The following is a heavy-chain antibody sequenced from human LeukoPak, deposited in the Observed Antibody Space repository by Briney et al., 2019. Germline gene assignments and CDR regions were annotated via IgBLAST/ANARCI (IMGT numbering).Heavy chain of an antibody. CDR2: INSDGSST. J-gene: IGHJ5*02. V-gene: IGHV3-74*01. Sequence: PGGSLRLSCAASGFTFSSYWMHWVRQAPGKGLVWVSRINSDGSSTSCADSVKGRFTISRDNAKNTLYLQMNSLRAEDTAVYYCARDNYDILTGYRNSFDPWGQGTLVTVSS. D-gene: IGHD3-9*01. CDR3: ARDNYDILTGYRNSFDP. CDR1: GFTFSSYW.